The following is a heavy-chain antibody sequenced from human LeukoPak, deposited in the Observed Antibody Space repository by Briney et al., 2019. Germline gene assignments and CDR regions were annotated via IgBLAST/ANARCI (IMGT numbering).Heavy chain of an antibody. CDR2: ISSSGSTI. CDR1: GFTFSDYY. V-gene: IGHV3-11*01. D-gene: IGHD3-10*01. Sequence: KPGGSLRLSCAASGFTFSDYYMSWIRPAPGKGLEWVSYISSSGSTIYYADSVKGRFTISRDNAKNSLYLQMNSLRAEDTAVYYCARDSQLTVRGVISWFDPWGQGTLVTVSS. CDR3: ARDSQLTVRGVISWFDP. J-gene: IGHJ5*02.